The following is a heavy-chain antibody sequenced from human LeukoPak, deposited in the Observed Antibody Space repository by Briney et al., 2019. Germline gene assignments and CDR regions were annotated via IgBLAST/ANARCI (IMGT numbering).Heavy chain of an antibody. D-gene: IGHD6-19*01. V-gene: IGHV3-21*06. J-gene: IGHJ4*02. CDR3: ARWYSSGWYSDY. Sequence: GGSLRLSCAASGFSFSTYSMIWVRQAPGKGLEWVSSVSGTSEYIYYADSVRGRFTISRDNAKNTVYLQMNSLRAEDAAVYHCARWYSSGWYSDYWGQGTLVTVSS. CDR2: VSGTSEYI. CDR1: GFSFSTYS.